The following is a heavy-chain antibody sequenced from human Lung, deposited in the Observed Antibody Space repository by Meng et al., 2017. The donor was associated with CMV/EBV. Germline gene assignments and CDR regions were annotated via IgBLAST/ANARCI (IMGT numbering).Heavy chain of an antibody. CDR3: ARNWGYNDGTSYYWGMFDY. V-gene: IGHV3-48*04. D-gene: IGHD3-22*01. J-gene: IGHJ4*02. CDR1: GFTFSDYS. Sequence: GVLKISCAASGFTFSDYSLNWVRQAPGKGLEWISYISFSGTTMYYADSVKGRFTISRDYAKNSLYLQMNSLRAEDTAVYYCARNWGYNDGTSYYWGMFDYWGQGTLVTVSS. CDR2: ISFSGTTM.